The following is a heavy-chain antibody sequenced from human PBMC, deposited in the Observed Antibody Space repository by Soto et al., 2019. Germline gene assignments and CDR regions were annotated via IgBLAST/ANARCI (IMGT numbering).Heavy chain of an antibody. V-gene: IGHV1-18*01. D-gene: IGHD6-13*01. CDR2: ISAYNGNT. CDR3: AGDWAAAGPFDY. CDR1: GYTFTSYG. J-gene: IGHJ4*02. Sequence: QVQLVQSGAEVKKPGASVKVSCKASGYTFTSYGISWVRQAPGQGLEWMGWISAYNGNTNYAQKLQGRVTMTTDTSTSTVYMGLRSLRSDDKAVYYCAGDWAAAGPFDYWCQGTLVTVSS.